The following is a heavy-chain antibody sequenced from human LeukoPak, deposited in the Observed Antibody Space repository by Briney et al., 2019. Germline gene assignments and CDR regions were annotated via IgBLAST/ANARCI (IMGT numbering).Heavy chain of an antibody. D-gene: IGHD3-9*01. J-gene: IGHJ4*02. Sequence: GGSLRLSCAASGFTFSSYAMHWVRQAPGKGLEWVAVISYDGSNKYYADSVKGRFTISRDNAKNTLYLQMNSLRAEDTAVYYCARGGLRYFDWLPRGIFDYWGQGTLVTVSS. CDR3: ARGGLRYFDWLPRGIFDY. V-gene: IGHV3-30*04. CDR1: GFTFSSYA. CDR2: ISYDGSNK.